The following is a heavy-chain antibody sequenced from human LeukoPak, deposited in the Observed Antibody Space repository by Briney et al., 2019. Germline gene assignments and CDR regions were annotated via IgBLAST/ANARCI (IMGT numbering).Heavy chain of an antibody. CDR2: IRYDGSNK. V-gene: IGHV3-30*02. J-gene: IGHJ4*02. CDR3: AKAPVTTCSGAYCYPFDY. CDR1: GFTFSSYG. Sequence: GGSLRLSCAASGFTFSSYGMHWVRQAPGKGLEWVAFIRYDGSNKYYAGSVKGRFTISRGNSKNTLYLQMNSLRAEDTAVYYCAKAPVTTCSGAYCYPFDYWGQGTLVTVSS. D-gene: IGHD2-21*01.